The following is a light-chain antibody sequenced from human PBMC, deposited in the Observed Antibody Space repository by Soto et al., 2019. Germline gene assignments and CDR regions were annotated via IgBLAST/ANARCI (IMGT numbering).Light chain of an antibody. Sequence: EIVLTQSPGTLSLSPGERATLSCRASQSVSSSYLAWYQQKPGQAPRLLIYGASSRATGIPDRFSGSGSGTDFTRTISRLEPEDFAVYYCKQYGSRFGQGTKLEIK. V-gene: IGKV3-20*01. CDR2: GAS. J-gene: IGKJ2*03. CDR3: KQYGSR. CDR1: QSVSSSY.